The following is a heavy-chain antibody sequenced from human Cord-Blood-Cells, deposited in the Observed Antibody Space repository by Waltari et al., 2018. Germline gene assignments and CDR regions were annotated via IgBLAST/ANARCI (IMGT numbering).Heavy chain of an antibody. CDR2: ISYDGSNK. D-gene: IGHD3-3*01. Sequence: QVQLVESGGGVVQPGRSLRLSCAASGFTFSSYGMHWFRQAPGKGLEWVAVISYDGSNKDYADSVKGRFTISRDNSKNTLYLQMNSLRAEDTAVYYCAKDFRDFWSGYLDYWGQGTLVTVSS. CDR3: AKDFRDFWSGYLDY. V-gene: IGHV3-30*18. J-gene: IGHJ4*02. CDR1: GFTFSSYG.